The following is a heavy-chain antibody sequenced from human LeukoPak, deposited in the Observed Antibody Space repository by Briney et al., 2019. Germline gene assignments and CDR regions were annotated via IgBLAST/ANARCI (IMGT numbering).Heavy chain of an antibody. CDR1: GGSISSSSYY. V-gene: IGHV4-39*01. D-gene: IGHD3-3*01. J-gene: IGHJ6*02. Sequence: PSETLSLPCTVSGGSISSSSYYWGWIRQPPGKGLEWIWGIYYSGSTYYNPSLKSRLTISVDTSKNQFSLKLSSVTAADTAVYYCARADDFWTHYGMDVWGQGTTVTVSS. CDR3: ARADDFWTHYGMDV. CDR2: IYYSGST.